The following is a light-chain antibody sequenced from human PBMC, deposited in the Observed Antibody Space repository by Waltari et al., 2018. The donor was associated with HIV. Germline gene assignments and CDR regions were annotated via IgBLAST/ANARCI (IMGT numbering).Light chain of an antibody. CDR3: VLYMGSGIWV. CDR1: SGSVSTTYY. CDR2: STN. J-gene: IGLJ3*02. Sequence: QTVVTQEPSFSVSPGGTVTLTCGLSSGSVSTTYYPSWYQQTPGQAPRTLNYSTNTGPSGVPYRFSGSILGNRAALTITGAQADDESDYYCVLYMGSGIWVFGGGTKLTVL. V-gene: IGLV8-61*01.